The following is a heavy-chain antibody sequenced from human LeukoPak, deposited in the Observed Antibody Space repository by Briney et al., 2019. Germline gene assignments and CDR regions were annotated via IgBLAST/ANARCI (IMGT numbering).Heavy chain of an antibody. CDR3: AREPPQSQQMVTDAFDI. Sequence: GASVKVSCKASGYTFTCYHIHWVRQAPGQGREWMGWINPNSGWTNYAQKFQGRVTMTRDPSISTAYMELSRLRSDDTAVYYCAREPPQSQQMVTDAFDIWGQGTMVTVSS. CDR1: GYTFTCYH. D-gene: IGHD6-13*01. CDR2: INPNSGWT. V-gene: IGHV1-2*02. J-gene: IGHJ3*02.